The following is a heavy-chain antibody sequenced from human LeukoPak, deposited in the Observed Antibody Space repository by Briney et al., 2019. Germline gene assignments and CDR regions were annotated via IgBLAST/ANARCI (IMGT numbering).Heavy chain of an antibody. CDR1: GGSVGSSPYY. D-gene: IGHD1-26*01. J-gene: IGHJ4*02. CDR3: ARFHIAVAGTLGYSGSYYGLDY. CDR2: IYYSGST. V-gene: IGHV4-39*07. Sequence: SGTLSLTCTVSGGSVGSSPYYWGWIRQPPGKGLEWIGSIYYSGSTYYNPSLKSRVTISVDTSKNQFSLKLSSVTAADTAVYYCARFHIAVAGTLGYSGSYYGLDYWGQGTLVTVSS.